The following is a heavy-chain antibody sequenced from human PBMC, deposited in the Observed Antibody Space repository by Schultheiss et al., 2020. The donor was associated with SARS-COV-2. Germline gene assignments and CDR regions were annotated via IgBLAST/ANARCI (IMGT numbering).Heavy chain of an antibody. Sequence: SETLSLTCAVYGGSFSSYYWGWIRQPPGKGLEWIGYIYYSGSTNYNPSLKSRVTISVDTSKNQFSLKLSSVTAADTAVYYCARGGGKGFDPWGQGTLVTVSS. CDR2: IYYSGST. D-gene: IGHD4-23*01. CDR1: GGSFSSYY. CDR3: ARGGGKGFDP. V-gene: IGHV4-59*01. J-gene: IGHJ5*02.